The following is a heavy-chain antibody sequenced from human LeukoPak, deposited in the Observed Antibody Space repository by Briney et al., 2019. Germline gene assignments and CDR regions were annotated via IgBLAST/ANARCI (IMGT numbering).Heavy chain of an antibody. V-gene: IGHV1-69*05. Sequence: SEKVSCKASGGTFSSYAISWVRQAPGQGLEWMGGIIPIFGTANYAQKFQGRVTITTDESTSTAYMELSSLRSEDTAVYYCASQDIVVVPAAIIWGYFQHWGQGTLVTVSS. D-gene: IGHD2-2*02. CDR2: IIPIFGTA. CDR3: ASQDIVVVPAAIIWGYFQH. CDR1: GGTFSSYA. J-gene: IGHJ1*01.